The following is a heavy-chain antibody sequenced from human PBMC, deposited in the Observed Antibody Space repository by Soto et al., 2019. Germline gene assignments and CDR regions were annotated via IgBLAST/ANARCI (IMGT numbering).Heavy chain of an antibody. CDR1: GGTFSSYT. V-gene: IGHV1-69*02. Sequence: QVQLVQSGAEVKKPGSSVKVSCKASGGTFSSYTISWVRQAPGQGLEWMGRIIPILGIANYAQKFQGRVTITADKSTSTAYMELSSLRSEDTAVYYCARYIMGIAVAEDDYWGQGTLVTVSS. CDR2: IIPILGIA. J-gene: IGHJ4*02. CDR3: ARYIMGIAVAEDDY. D-gene: IGHD6-19*01.